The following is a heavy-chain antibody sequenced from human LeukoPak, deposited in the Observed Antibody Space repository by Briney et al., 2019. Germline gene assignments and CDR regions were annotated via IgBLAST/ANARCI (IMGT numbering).Heavy chain of an antibody. CDR2: INPNSGGT. D-gene: IGHD2-15*01. Sequence: EASVKVSCKASGYTFTGFYMHWVRQAPGQGLEWMGWINPNSGGTNYAQKFQGRVTMTRDTSISTAYMELSRLRSDDTAVYFCVRGYSFGPYGMDVWGQGTTVTVSS. V-gene: IGHV1-2*02. CDR1: GYTFTGFY. CDR3: VRGYSFGPYGMDV. J-gene: IGHJ6*02.